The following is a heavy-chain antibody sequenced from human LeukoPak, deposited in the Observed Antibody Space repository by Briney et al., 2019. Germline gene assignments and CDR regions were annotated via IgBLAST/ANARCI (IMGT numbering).Heavy chain of an antibody. CDR1: GFTFISDT. CDR2: LSSGSTYM. CDR3: ASGRRDFSRVLVPAARNNWFDP. Sequence: GGSLRLSCAASGFTFISDTMNCVREAPGKGLEWVSSLSSGSTYMYYADSVKGRFTISRDNAKNSLFLQMNSLRAEDTAIYYCASGRRDFSRVLVPAARNNWFDPWGQGTLVTVSS. J-gene: IGHJ5*02. V-gene: IGHV3-21*01. D-gene: IGHD2-2*01.